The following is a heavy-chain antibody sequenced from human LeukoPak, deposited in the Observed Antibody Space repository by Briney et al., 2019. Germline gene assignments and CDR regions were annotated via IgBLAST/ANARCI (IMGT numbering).Heavy chain of an antibody. J-gene: IGHJ4*02. V-gene: IGHV3-23*01. CDR1: GFTFSSYA. D-gene: IGHD1-7*01. CDR2: ISGSGGST. Sequence: GGSLRLSCAASGFTFSSYAMSWVRQAPGKGLEWVSAISGSGGSTYYADSVKGRFTISRDNSKNTLYLQMNSLRTEDTAVYYCAKPPSNWNYDLPLDYWGQGTLVTVSS. CDR3: AKPPSNWNYDLPLDY.